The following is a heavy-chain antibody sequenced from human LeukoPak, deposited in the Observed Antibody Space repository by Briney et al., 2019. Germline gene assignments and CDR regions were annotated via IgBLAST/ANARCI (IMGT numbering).Heavy chain of an antibody. CDR1: GGSFSGYY. CDR2: INHSGST. J-gene: IGHJ5*02. Sequence: SETLSLTCAVYGGSFSGYYWSWIRQPPGKGLEWIGEINHSGSTNYNPSLKSRVTISADTSKNQFSLKLSSVTAADTAVYYCARGKTGTTRWFDPWGQGTLVTVSS. CDR3: ARGKTGTTRWFDP. D-gene: IGHD1-7*01. V-gene: IGHV4-34*01.